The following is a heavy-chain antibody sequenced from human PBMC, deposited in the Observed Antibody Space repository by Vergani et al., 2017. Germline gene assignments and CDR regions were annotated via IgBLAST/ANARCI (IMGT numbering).Heavy chain of an antibody. CDR2: IRYDGNDN. Sequence: QVQLVESGGGVVQPGGSRRLSCAASGFTFSRYGMHWVRQAPGKGLEWVAFIRYDGNDNYYADSVKGRFTISRDNSKNTMYLQMNSLRAQDTAVYYCAKDNYMIRGAAAMDVWGQGTTVTVSS. CDR1: GFTFSRYG. V-gene: IGHV3-30*02. CDR3: AKDNYMIRGAAAMDV. D-gene: IGHD3-10*01. J-gene: IGHJ6*02.